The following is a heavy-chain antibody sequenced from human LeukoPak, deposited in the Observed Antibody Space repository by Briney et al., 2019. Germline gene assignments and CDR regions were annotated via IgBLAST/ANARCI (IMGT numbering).Heavy chain of an antibody. Sequence: RGSLRLFCAASGLSYSDSYMTSIRQAPGKGLEWVSYISSSGSYTNYADSVQGRFTVSRDNAKNSLFLHLTSLRAEDTAVYYCARTVGRGPVGHFDYWGQGTLVIVSS. CDR3: ARTVGRGPVGHFDY. CDR2: ISSSGSYT. D-gene: IGHD1-26*01. CDR1: GLSYSDSY. J-gene: IGHJ4*02. V-gene: IGHV3-11*03.